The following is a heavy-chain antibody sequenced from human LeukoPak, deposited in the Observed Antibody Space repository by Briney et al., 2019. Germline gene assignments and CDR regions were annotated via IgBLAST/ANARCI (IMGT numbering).Heavy chain of an antibody. V-gene: IGHV1-69*13. CDR3: ARARSSGWYILDY. J-gene: IGHJ4*02. CDR1: GGTFSSYA. Sequence: SVKVSCKASGGTFSSYAISWVRQAPGQGLEWMGGIIPIFGTANYAQKFQGRVTITADESTSTAYMELSSLRSEDTAMYYCARARSSGWYILDYWGQGTLVTVSS. CDR2: IIPIFGTA. D-gene: IGHD6-19*01.